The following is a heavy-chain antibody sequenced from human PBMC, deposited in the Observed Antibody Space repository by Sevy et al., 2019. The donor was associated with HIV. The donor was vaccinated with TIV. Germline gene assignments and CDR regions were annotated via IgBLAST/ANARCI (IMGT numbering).Heavy chain of an antibody. Sequence: GGSLRLSCAASGFMFGNYEMNWVRQVPGKGLEWVSYVSGNGRTTYQADSVKGRFTISRDNAKNSVYLQMNSLRVEDTAIYYCAGEISPYNGSGAFDRWGEGSLVTVSS. V-gene: IGHV3-48*03. J-gene: IGHJ4*02. CDR3: AGEISPYNGSGAFDR. CDR1: GFMFGNYE. CDR2: VSGNGRTT. D-gene: IGHD3-22*01.